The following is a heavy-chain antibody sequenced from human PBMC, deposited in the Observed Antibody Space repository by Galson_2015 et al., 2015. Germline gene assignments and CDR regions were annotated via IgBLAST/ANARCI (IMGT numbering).Heavy chain of an antibody. CDR2: ISSNGGST. Sequence: SLRLSCAASGFTFSSYAMHWVRQAPGKGLEYVSAISSNGGSTYYADSVKGRFTISRDNSKNTLYLQMSSLRAEDTAVYYCVKGSGFGESRGGMDVWGQGTTVTVSS. D-gene: IGHD3-10*01. CDR3: VKGSGFGESRGGMDV. CDR1: GFTFSSYA. J-gene: IGHJ6*02. V-gene: IGHV3-64D*08.